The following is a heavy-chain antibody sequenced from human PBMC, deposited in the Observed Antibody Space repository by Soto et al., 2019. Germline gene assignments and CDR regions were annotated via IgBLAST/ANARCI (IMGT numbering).Heavy chain of an antibody. V-gene: IGHV1-2*04. CDR1: GYTFTGYY. D-gene: IGHD3-10*01. CDR2: INPNSGGT. J-gene: IGHJ5*02. Sequence: ASVKVSCKASGYTFTGYYMHWVRQAPGQGLEWMGWINPNSGGTNYAQKFQGWVTMTRDTSISTAYMELSRLRSDDTAVYYCARAGGYYGSGSDWFDPWGQGTLVTVSS. CDR3: ARAGGYYGSGSDWFDP.